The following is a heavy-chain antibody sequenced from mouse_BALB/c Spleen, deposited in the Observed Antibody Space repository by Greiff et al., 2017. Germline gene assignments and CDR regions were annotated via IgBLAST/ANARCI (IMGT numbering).Heavy chain of an antibody. J-gene: IGHJ4*01. D-gene: IGHD4-1*01. V-gene: IGHV1-69*02. CDR3: ARSWEGAMDY. CDR2: IDPSDSYT. Sequence: QVQLQQPGAELVKPGASVKLSCKASGYTFTSYWMPWVKQRPGQGLEWIGEIDPSDSYTNYNQKFKGKATLTVDKSSSTAYMQLSSLTSEDSAVYYCARSWEGAMDYWGQGTSVTVSS. CDR1: GYTFTSYW.